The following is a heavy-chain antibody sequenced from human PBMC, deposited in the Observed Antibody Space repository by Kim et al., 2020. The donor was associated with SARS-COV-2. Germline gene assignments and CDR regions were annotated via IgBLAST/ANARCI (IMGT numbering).Heavy chain of an antibody. Sequence: SETLSLTCVVSGGSISTVDYYWNWIRQSPGKGLEWIGYVYNSGTTNYNPSLESRVTISRHSSKNQFSLKLKSVTVADTAFYYCARGLGGNDNYFDSLCPG. D-gene: IGHD3-16*01. J-gene: IGHJ4*02. CDR1: GGSISTVDYY. V-gene: IGHV4-30-4*01. CDR3: ARGLGGNDNYFDS. CDR2: VYNSGTT.